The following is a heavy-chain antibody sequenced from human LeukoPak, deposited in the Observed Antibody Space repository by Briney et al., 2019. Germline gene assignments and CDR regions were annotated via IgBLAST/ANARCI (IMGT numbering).Heavy chain of an antibody. Sequence: PSETLSLTCAVSGGSISSGGYSWSWIRQPPGKGLEWIGYIYHSGSTYYNPSLKSRVTISVDRSKNQFSLKLSSVTAADTAVYYCARQGQRRNPWYYFDYWGQGALVTVSS. J-gene: IGHJ4*02. V-gene: IGHV4-30-2*01. CDR2: IYHSGST. D-gene: IGHD1-1*01. CDR1: GGSISSGGYS. CDR3: ARQGQRRNPWYYFDY.